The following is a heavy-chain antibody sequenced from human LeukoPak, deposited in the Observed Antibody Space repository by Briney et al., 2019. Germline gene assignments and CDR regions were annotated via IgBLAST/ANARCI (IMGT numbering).Heavy chain of an antibody. CDR1: GYTFTGYY. CDR3: ARAYYYGSGSPYAFDI. D-gene: IGHD3-10*01. Sequence: GASVKVSCKASGYTFTGYYMHWVRQAPGQGLEWMGWINPNSGGTNYAQKFQGWVTMTRDTSISTAYMELSRLRSADTAVYYCARAYYYGSGSPYAFDIWSQGTMVTVSS. J-gene: IGHJ3*02. V-gene: IGHV1-2*04. CDR2: INPNSGGT.